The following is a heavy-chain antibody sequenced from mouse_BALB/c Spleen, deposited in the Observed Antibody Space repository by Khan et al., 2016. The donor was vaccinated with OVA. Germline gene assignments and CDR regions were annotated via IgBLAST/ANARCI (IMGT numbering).Heavy chain of an antibody. V-gene: IGHV1S132*01. CDR2: IYPGTDNT. CDR1: GYTFTSYW. J-gene: IGHJ2*01. Sequence: QVQLQQSGAELVRPGASVKLSCKTSGYTFTSYWIHWVKQRSGQGLEWIARIYPGTDNTYYSEKVKDKATLTADKSSSTAYLQLSSLKSEDSAVYFCAREEALYYFDYWGQGTTLTVSS. D-gene: IGHD1-1*01. CDR3: AREEALYYFDY.